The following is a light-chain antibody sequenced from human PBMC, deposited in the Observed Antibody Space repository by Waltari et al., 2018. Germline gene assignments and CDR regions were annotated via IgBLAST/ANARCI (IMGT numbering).Light chain of an antibody. CDR2: EVS. J-gene: IGLJ2*01. CDR1: TSDVGSYKY. Sequence: QSALTQPPSASGSPGQSVTISCTGTTSDVGSYKYVSWYQQHPGKAPKLLVYEVSERPSGVPDRCSGSKSGNPASLTVSGLQTDDEADYYCSSYAGRNSFNVLFGGGTKLTVL. V-gene: IGLV2-8*01. CDR3: SSYAGRNSFNVL.